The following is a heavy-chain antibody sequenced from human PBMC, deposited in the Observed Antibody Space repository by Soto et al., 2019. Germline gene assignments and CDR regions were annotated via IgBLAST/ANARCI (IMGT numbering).Heavy chain of an antibody. J-gene: IGHJ4*02. CDR1: GGTFSNYV. Sequence: ASLKVSCKASGGTFSNYVVNWVRQAPGQGLEWMGRIIPISGAANYAQKFQGRVTITADKSTSTSYMELSSLRSEDTAVYYCAIDMTSTVVPYFDFWGQGNLVIASS. V-gene: IGHV1-69*06. D-gene: IGHD2-21*01. CDR2: IIPISGAA. CDR3: AIDMTSTVVPYFDF.